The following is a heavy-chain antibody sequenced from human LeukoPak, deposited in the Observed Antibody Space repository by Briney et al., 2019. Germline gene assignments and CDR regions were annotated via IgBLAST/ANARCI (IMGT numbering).Heavy chain of an antibody. CDR3: AHLAKIAVAGTYFDY. V-gene: IGHV4-39*01. Sequence: SETLSLTCTVSGGSISSRSFYWVWLRQPPGKGLEWIRSIYYSGSTYYNPSLKSTLSMSADTSKNQFSLNLNSVTAADTAVYYCAHLAKIAVAGTYFDYWGLGALVTVSS. CDR1: GGSISSRSFY. CDR2: IYYSGST. D-gene: IGHD6-13*01. J-gene: IGHJ4*02.